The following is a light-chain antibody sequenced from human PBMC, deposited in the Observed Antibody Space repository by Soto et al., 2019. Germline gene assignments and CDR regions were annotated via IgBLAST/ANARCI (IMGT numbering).Light chain of an antibody. CDR3: GTWDSSLSAVV. CDR1: GSNIGNNY. V-gene: IGLV1-51*01. CDR2: DNN. J-gene: IGLJ2*01. Sequence: QSVLTQPPSVSAAPGQKVTISCSGSGSNIGNNYVSWYQQLPGTAPKLLIYDNNKRPSGIPDRFSVSKSGTSATLGITGLQTGDEADYYFGTWDSSLSAVVFGGGTKLTVL.